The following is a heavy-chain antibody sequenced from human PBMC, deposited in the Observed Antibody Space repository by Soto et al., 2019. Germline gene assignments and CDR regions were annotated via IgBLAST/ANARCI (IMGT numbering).Heavy chain of an antibody. V-gene: IGHV4-34*01. Sequence: PSETLSLTCAVYGGSFSGYYWSWIRQPPGKGLEWIGEINHSGSTNYNPSLKSRVTISVDTSKNQFSLKLSSVTAADTAVYYCARASYYGSGSYYTDYYYYYMDVWGKGTTVTVSS. CDR3: ARASYYGSGSYYTDYYYYYMDV. CDR2: INHSGST. J-gene: IGHJ6*03. D-gene: IGHD3-10*01. CDR1: GGSFSGYY.